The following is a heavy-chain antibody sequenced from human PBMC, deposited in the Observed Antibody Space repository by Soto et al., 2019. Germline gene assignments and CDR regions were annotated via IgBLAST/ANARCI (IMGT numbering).Heavy chain of an antibody. CDR2: IYHSGST. Sequence: PSETLSLTCAVSGGSISSSNWWSWVRQPPGKGLEWIGEIYHSGSTNYNPSLKSRVTISVDKSKNQFSLKLSSVTAADTAVYYCARAAMGGSSWPFDYWGQGTLVPSPQ. J-gene: IGHJ4*02. V-gene: IGHV4-4*02. CDR3: ARAAMGGSSWPFDY. D-gene: IGHD6-13*01. CDR1: GGSISSSNW.